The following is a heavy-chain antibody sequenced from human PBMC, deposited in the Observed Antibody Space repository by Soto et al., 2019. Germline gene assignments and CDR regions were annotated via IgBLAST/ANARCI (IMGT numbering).Heavy chain of an antibody. CDR3: ARGDGSNYDYIWGSYNKRGHIFFDY. CDR2: IYPGDSDT. D-gene: IGHD3-16*01. Sequence: GESLKISCKGSGYSFTSYWIGWVRQMPGKGLEWMGIIYPGDSDTRYSPSFQGQVTISADKSISTAYLQWSSLKASDTAMYYCARGDGSNYDYIWGSYNKRGHIFFDYWGQGTLVTVSS. V-gene: IGHV5-51*01. CDR1: GYSFTSYW. J-gene: IGHJ4*02.